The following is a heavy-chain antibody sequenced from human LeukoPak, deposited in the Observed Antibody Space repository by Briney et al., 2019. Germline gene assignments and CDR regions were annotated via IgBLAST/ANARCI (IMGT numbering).Heavy chain of an antibody. D-gene: IGHD2-2*02. V-gene: IGHV5-51*01. J-gene: IGHJ4*02. CDR3: AIGGDSTTSCYRCFDY. CDR1: GYRFTNYW. CDR2: IYPDDSDT. Sequence: GESLKISCKGSGYRFTNYWIGWVRQMPGKGLEWMGPIYPDDSDTRYSPSFQGQVTISADKSISTAYLQWSSLKASDTAMYYCAIGGDSTTSCYRCFDYWGQGTLVTVSS.